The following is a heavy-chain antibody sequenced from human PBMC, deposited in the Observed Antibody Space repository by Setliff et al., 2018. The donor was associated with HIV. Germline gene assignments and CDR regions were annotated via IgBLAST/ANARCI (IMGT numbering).Heavy chain of an antibody. J-gene: IGHJ4*02. CDR2: ISSSGSYT. V-gene: IGHV3-11*03. CDR3: AHRRRDGHNSLDY. CDR1: GFTFSDYY. Sequence: GGSLRLSCAASGFTFSDYYMSWIRQAPGKGLEWVSYISSSGSYTNYADSVKGRFTISRDNAKNSLYLQMTNMDPADTATYYCAHRRRDGHNSLDYWGQGTLVTVSS.